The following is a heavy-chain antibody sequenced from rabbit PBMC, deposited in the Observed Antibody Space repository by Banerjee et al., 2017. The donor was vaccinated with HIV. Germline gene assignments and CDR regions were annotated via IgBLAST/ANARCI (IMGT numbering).Heavy chain of an antibody. J-gene: IGHJ4*01. CDR3: ARNYGTYGHAFNL. D-gene: IGHD6-1*01. Sequence: QEQLEESGGDLVKPEGSLTLTCTASGFTLSSYWICWVRQAPGKGLEWIACMDAGSSGSTNYASWAKGRFTISKTSSTTVTLQMTSLTAADTATYFCARNYGTYGHAFNLWGPGTLVTVS. V-gene: IGHV1S45*01. CDR2: MDAGSSGST. CDR1: GFTLSSYW.